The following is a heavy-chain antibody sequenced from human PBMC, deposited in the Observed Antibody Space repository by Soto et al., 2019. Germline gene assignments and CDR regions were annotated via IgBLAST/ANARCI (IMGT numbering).Heavy chain of an antibody. Sequence: QVQLVQSGADVKKPGTSVKVSCKAAGYSFTNYCMYWVRQAPGQGLEWMGMINPRTGSTRYAQKFQDRVTLTRAPSTTTVYMELSTLTSDDTAVYYCARDGGLLTASWHYDLWVPGTLVTVSS. J-gene: IGHJ2*01. V-gene: IGHV1-46*01. D-gene: IGHD2-15*01. CDR3: ARDGGLLTASWHYDL. CDR2: INPRTGST. CDR1: GYSFTNYC.